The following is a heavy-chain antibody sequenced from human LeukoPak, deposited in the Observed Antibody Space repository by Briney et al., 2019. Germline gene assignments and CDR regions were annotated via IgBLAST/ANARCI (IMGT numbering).Heavy chain of an antibody. D-gene: IGHD1-7*01. CDR2: ISGSGVST. CDR3: AKDERNWNYNLASQTYD. Sequence: GGALRLSCAASGFTFSSYAMSWVRQAPGKGLEWVSAISGSGVSTYYADSVKGRFTVSRDNSKNTLYLQMSSLRAEDTAVYYCAKDERNWNYNLASQTYDWGQGTLVTVSS. V-gene: IGHV3-23*01. CDR1: GFTFSSYA. J-gene: IGHJ4*02.